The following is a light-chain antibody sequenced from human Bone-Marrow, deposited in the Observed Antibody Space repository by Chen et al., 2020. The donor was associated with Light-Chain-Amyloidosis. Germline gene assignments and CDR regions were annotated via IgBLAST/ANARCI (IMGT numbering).Light chain of an antibody. J-gene: IGLJ3*02. CDR2: EVS. V-gene: IGLV2-23*02. CDR3: CSYAGGSTWV. Sequence: QSALTQPASVSGSPGQSITIPCTGTSSAVGTYHLVSWYQQHPGKAPKLMIYEVSKRPSGVSNRFSGSVSGNPAALTISGLQGEDESHDYCCSYAGGSTWVFGGGTKVTVL. CDR1: SSAVGTYHL.